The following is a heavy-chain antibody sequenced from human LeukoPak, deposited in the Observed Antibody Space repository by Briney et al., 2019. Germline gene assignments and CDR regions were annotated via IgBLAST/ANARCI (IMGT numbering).Heavy chain of an antibody. CDR2: ISGSGGST. J-gene: IGHJ4*02. V-gene: IGHV3-23*01. CDR1: GSTFSSYA. CDR3: AKGARYYGLGSYWDY. D-gene: IGHD3-10*01. Sequence: GGSLRLSCAASGSTFSSYAMSWVRQAPGKGLEWVSGISGSGGSTYYADSVKGRFTISRDNSKNTLYLQMNSLRAEDTAVHYCAKGARYYGLGSYWDYWGQGTLVTVSS.